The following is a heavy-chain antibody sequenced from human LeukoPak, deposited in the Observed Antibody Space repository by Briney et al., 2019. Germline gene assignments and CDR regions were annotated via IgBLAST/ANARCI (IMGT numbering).Heavy chain of an antibody. Sequence: AGGSLRLSCAASGFTFTNYWMTWVRQAPGKGLEFVANINQDESVKNYVDSVKGRFTISRDNAENSPHLQMNSLRVEDTAVYYCARDPGSSAFDYWGQGTLVTVSS. V-gene: IGHV3-7*01. CDR1: GFTFTNYW. CDR2: INQDESVK. D-gene: IGHD5/OR15-5a*01. CDR3: ARDPGSSAFDY. J-gene: IGHJ4*02.